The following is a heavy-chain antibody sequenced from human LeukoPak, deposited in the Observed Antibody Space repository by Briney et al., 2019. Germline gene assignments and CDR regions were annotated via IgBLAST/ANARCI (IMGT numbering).Heavy chain of an antibody. CDR2: SHSSGTT. D-gene: IGHD3-10*01. CDR1: DDSISRYY. J-gene: IGHJ4*02. V-gene: IGHV4-59*12. Sequence: PSETLSLTCSVSDDSISRYYWSWIRQSPGKGLEWLAYSHSSGTTNYNPSLKSRVTMSVDTSKNQFSLKLSSVTAADTAVYYCARDTYYYGSGSYDYWGQGTLVTVSS. CDR3: ARDTYYYGSGSYDY.